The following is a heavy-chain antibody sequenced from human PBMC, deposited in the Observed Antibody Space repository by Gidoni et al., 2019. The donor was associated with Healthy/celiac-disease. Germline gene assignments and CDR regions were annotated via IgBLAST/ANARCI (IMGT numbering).Heavy chain of an antibody. V-gene: IGHV1-69*06. CDR1: GGPFSSYA. CDR3: AREGGYKIGLALL. D-gene: IGHD5-12*01. CDR2: IIPIFGKA. J-gene: IGHJ4*02. Sequence: QVQLVQSGAEVKKPGSSVKVSCKASGGPFSSYAISWVRQAPGQGLEGMGGIIPIFGKANYAKKFQGRVTITADKSTNTAYMELSSLRSEDTAVYYCAREGGYKIGLALLWGQGTLVTVSS.